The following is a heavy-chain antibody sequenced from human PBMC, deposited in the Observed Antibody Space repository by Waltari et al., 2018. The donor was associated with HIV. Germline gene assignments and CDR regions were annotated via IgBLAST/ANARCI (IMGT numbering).Heavy chain of an antibody. CDR1: GFSISSNNYY. CDR3: ARHKNRGSYFPVDF. CDR2: IFYSGTT. D-gene: IGHD1-26*01. V-gene: IGHV4-39*07. Sequence: QLQLHESGPGLVKPSETLSLTCIVSGFSISSNNYYWGWIRQPPGKGLEWIGNIFYSGTTNYNPSLESRVTISIDTSKSQFSLNLDSVTAADMAIYYCARHKNRGSYFPVDFWGQGTLVAVSS. J-gene: IGHJ4*02.